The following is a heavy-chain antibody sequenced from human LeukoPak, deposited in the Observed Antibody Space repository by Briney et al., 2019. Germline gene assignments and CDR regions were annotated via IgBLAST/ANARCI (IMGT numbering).Heavy chain of an antibody. CDR2: IKQDGGEK. CDR1: GYTFSSYW. Sequence: GGSLRLSCAASGYTFSSYWMSWVRQAPGKGLEWVANIKQDGGEKYYVDSVKGRFTISRDNAKNSLYLQMNSLRAEDTAVYYCARVNYDILTGYLSYFDYWGQGTLVTVSS. CDR3: ARVNYDILTGYLSYFDY. D-gene: IGHD3-9*01. V-gene: IGHV3-7*04. J-gene: IGHJ4*02.